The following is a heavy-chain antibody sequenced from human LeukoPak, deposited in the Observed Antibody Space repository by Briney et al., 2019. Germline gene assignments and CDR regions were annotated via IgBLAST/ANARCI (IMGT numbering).Heavy chain of an antibody. V-gene: IGHV4-30-2*01. CDR3: ARVIQLWYFDY. CDR2: IYHSGST. J-gene: IGHJ4*02. CDR1: GGSISSGGYS. Sequence: SQTLSLTCAVSGGSISSGGYSWSWIRQPPGKGLEWIGYIYHSGSTYYNLSLKSRVTISVDRSKNQFSLKLSSVTAADTAVYYCARVIQLWYFDYWGQGTLVTVSS. D-gene: IGHD5-18*01.